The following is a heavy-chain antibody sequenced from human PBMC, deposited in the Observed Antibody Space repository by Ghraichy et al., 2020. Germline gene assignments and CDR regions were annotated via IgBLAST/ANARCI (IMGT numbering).Heavy chain of an antibody. J-gene: IGHJ5*01. CDR2: ISGTGIST. V-gene: IGHV3-23*01. D-gene: IGHD5-12*01. Sequence: GGSLRLSCAASGFTFRTYAMSWVRQAPGKGLEWVSTISGTGISTYFADSVKGRFTLSTDNSKNTMSLQMNRMTVEDTAVYYCAKERKRLRDSGYFDSWGHGTLVTVSS. CDR1: GFTFRTYA. CDR3: AKERKRLRDSGYFDS.